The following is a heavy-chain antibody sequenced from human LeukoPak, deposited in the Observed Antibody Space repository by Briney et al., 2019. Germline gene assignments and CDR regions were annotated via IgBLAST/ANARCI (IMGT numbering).Heavy chain of an antibody. CDR1: GFTFSSYG. V-gene: IGHV3-30*02. D-gene: IGHD6-19*01. Sequence: GGSLRLSCAASGFTFSSYGMHWVRQAPGKGLEWVTFIRYDGTNKYYADSVKGRFTISRDNAKNSLSLQMNSLRAEDTAVYYCARVLAVAGTVADYWGQGTLVTVSS. CDR3: ARVLAVAGTVADY. J-gene: IGHJ4*02. CDR2: IRYDGTNK.